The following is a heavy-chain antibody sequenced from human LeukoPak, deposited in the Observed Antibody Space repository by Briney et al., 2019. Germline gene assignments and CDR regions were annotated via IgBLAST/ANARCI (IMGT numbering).Heavy chain of an antibody. D-gene: IGHD3-3*01. Sequence: PWGSLRLSCAASGFTFSSYSMNWVRQAPGKGLEWVSYISSSSSTIYYADSVKGRFTISRDNAKNSLYLQMNSLRDEDTAVYYCARDLSYYDFWSGYQGMDVWGQGTTVTVSS. CDR1: GFTFSSYS. V-gene: IGHV3-48*02. J-gene: IGHJ6*02. CDR2: ISSSSSTI. CDR3: ARDLSYYDFWSGYQGMDV.